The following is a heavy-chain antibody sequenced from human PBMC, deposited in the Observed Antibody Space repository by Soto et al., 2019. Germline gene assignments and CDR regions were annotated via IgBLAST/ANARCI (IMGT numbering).Heavy chain of an antibody. V-gene: IGHV3-15*01. D-gene: IGHD3-16*02. CDR3: TGSLVF. CDR1: GFTFSHPW. J-gene: IGHJ4*02. Sequence: EVQLLESGGGLVKPGGSLTLSCAASGFTFSHPWMSWVRQAPGKGLEWVARVTSKADGGTTDYAAPGQGRFTIARDDLRSMLYLQMDGLKTDDTAVYYCTGSLVFWGQGTLVTVSS. CDR2: VTSKADGGTT.